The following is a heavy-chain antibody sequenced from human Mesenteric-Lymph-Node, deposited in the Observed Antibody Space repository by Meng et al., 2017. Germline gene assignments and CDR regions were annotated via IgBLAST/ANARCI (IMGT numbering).Heavy chain of an antibody. Sequence: WVRQAPGKGLEWIGSIYHSGSTYYNPSLKSRVTISVDTSKNQFSLKLSSVTAADTAVYYCARVWVVGATGVGFDYWGQGTLVTVSS. J-gene: IGHJ4*02. D-gene: IGHD1-26*01. V-gene: IGHV4-38-2*02. CDR2: IYHSGST. CDR3: ARVWVVGATGVGFDY.